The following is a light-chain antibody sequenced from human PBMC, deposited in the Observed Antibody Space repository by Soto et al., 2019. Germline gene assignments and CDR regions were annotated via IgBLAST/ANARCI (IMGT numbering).Light chain of an antibody. CDR2: AAS. CDR3: QQSYSRLVT. CDR1: ENINSY. Sequence: DIQMTQSPSSLSASVEDRVIITCRASENINSYLNWYQQKPGKAPKLLIYAASSLQSEVPSRFSGSGSETDFTLTINNLQPEDSATYYCQQSYSRLVTFGQGTKVEIK. J-gene: IGKJ1*01. V-gene: IGKV1-39*01.